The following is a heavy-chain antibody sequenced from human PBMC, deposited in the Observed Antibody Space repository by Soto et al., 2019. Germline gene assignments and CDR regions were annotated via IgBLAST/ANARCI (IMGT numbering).Heavy chain of an antibody. V-gene: IGHV4-34*09. D-gene: IGHD3-10*01. Sequence: SETLSLTCAVYGGSFSGYYWSWIRQPLGKGLEWIGEINHSGSTNYNPSLKSRVTMSVDTSKNQFSLKLSSVTAADTAVYYCARISSATVGFDYWGQGTLVTVSS. CDR3: ARISSATVGFDY. J-gene: IGHJ4*02. CDR2: INHSGST. CDR1: GGSFSGYY.